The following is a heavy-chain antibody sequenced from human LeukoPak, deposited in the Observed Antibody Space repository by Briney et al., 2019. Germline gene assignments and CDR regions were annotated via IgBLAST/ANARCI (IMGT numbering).Heavy chain of an antibody. J-gene: IGHJ4*02. Sequence: TGGSLRLSCAASGFTISNYNMDWVRQAPGKGLEWISYISTSGIIYYADSVRGRFTISRDNAKNSLYLQMNSLRDEDTAVYYCARDDPNWDPSSYYFDSWGQGVLVTVSS. V-gene: IGHV3-48*02. CDR1: GFTISNYN. D-gene: IGHD3-10*01. CDR2: ISTSGII. CDR3: ARDDPNWDPSSYYFDS.